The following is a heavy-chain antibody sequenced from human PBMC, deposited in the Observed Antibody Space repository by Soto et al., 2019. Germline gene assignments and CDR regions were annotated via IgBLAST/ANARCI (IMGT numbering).Heavy chain of an antibody. CDR2: ISPYNGNT. J-gene: IGHJ4*02. CDR3: TRGWFGEFAYYYDF. D-gene: IGHD3-10*01. Sequence: QVQLVQSGAEVKKPGASVKVSCKTSGYTFTTYGISWVRQAPGQGLEWMGWISPYNGNTKYAQKLQGRVTLTTDTSTSAADMYLRSLTSNDMVDYYCTRGWFGEFAYYYDFLGQVTLVTVSS. V-gene: IGHV1-18*03. CDR1: GYTFTTYG.